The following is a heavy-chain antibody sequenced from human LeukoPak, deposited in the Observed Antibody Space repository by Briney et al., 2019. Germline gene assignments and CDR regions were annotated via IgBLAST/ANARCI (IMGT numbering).Heavy chain of an antibody. CDR1: GFTFSSYA. CDR3: AKAPSLVWWLHDY. J-gene: IGHJ4*02. V-gene: IGHV3-23*01. CDR2: ISGSGGST. Sequence: GGSLRLSCAASGFTFSSYAISWVRQAPGKGLEWVSAISGSGGSTYYADSVKGRFTISRDNSKNTLYLQMNSLRAEDTAVYYCAKAPSLVWWLHDYWGQGTLVTVSS. D-gene: IGHD5-12*01.